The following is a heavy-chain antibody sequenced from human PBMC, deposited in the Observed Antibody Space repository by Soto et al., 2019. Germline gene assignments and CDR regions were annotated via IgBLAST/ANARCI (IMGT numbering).Heavy chain of an antibody. CDR1: GGAFSSYD. Sequence: VQLVQSGAEVKKPGSSVKVSCKTSGGAFSSYDISWVRQAPGQGLEWMGGIIPLFGTTNYAQKFQGRVTLTADESTSTVYMNLYSLRYEDTAVYYCARGLTEGYFGMDVWGQGTTVTVSS. CDR3: ARGLTEGYFGMDV. J-gene: IGHJ6*02. CDR2: IIPLFGTT. V-gene: IGHV1-69*01.